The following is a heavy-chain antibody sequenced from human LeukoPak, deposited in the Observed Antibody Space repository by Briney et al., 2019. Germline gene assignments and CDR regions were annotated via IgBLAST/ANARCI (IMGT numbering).Heavy chain of an antibody. D-gene: IGHD4-23*01. CDR1: GFTFNMYW. Sequence: GGSLRLSCAASGFTFNMYWMTWVRQDPGKGLESVAYINKDGSDKYYVDSVKGRFTVSRDNAKNSLYLQMNSLRAEDTAVYYCARDAGYGGNSDYWGQGTLVTVSS. J-gene: IGHJ4*02. V-gene: IGHV3-7*01. CDR3: ARDAGYGGNSDY. CDR2: INKDGSDK.